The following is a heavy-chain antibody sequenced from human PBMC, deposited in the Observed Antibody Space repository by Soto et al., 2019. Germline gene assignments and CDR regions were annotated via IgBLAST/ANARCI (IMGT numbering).Heavy chain of an antibody. V-gene: IGHV3-30*18. CDR2: ISLDGRKK. Sequence: QVQLVESGGGVVQPGRSLRLSCAASGFSLSYYGIHWVRQAPGKGLEWVAIISLDGRKKYYADSLKGRFTISRDNSENTEYLQMNSMSDEDTAVYYCANGGKGGYSYGAQLDYWGQGTLVTVSS. CDR1: GFSLSYYG. J-gene: IGHJ4*02. CDR3: ANGGKGGYSYGAQLDY. D-gene: IGHD5-18*01.